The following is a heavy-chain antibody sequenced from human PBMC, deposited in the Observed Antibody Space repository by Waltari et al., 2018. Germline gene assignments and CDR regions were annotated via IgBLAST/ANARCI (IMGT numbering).Heavy chain of an antibody. CDR1: GYTFTTYA. CDR2: IGTNRGNP. V-gene: IGHV7-4-1*02. J-gene: IGHJ4*02. D-gene: IGHD2-15*01. Sequence: QVHLVQSGSELKKPGASVKVSCKASGYTFTTYAINWVRQAPGQGLEWMGWIGTNRGNPTYAQGFTGRFVFSLDTSVSTTYLEISNLKAEDTAIYYCARVRCSGGSCYSGFDIWGQGTLVTVSS. CDR3: ARVRCSGGSCYSGFDI.